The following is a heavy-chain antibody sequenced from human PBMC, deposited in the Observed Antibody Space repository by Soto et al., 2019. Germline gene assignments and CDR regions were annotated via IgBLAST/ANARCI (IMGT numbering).Heavy chain of an antibody. J-gene: IGHJ5*02. CDR3: ARLGEVYSSSSGFDP. V-gene: IGHV4-39*01. CDR2: IYYSGST. Sequence: SETLSLTCTVSGGSISRSSYYWGWIRQPPGKGLEWIGGIYYSGSTYYNPSLKSRVTISVDTSKNQFSLKLSSVTAADTAVYYCARLGEVYSSSSGFDPWGQGTLVTVSS. D-gene: IGHD6-6*01. CDR1: GGSISRSSYY.